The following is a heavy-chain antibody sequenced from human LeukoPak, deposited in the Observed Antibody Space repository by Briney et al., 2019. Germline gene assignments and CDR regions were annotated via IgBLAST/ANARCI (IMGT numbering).Heavy chain of an antibody. V-gene: IGHV3-48*03. CDR1: GFTFSSCE. D-gene: IGHD3-10*02. Sequence: GGSPRLSCAASGFTFSSCEMNWVRQTPGKGLEWVSYISSSGSTIYYADSVKGRFTISRDNAKNSLYLQMNSLRAEDTAVYYCAELGITMIGGVWGKGTTVTISS. CDR3: AELGITMIGGV. J-gene: IGHJ6*04. CDR2: ISSSGSTI.